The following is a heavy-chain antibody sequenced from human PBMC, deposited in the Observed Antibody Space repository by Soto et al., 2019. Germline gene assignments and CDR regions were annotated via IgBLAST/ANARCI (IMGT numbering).Heavy chain of an antibody. CDR3: ACGIAVAGDYYYYGMDV. J-gene: IGHJ6*02. D-gene: IGHD6-19*01. CDR1: RECVRKRGYD. Sequence: PSDTMALACTFSRECVRKRGYDCGWISHPAGKGLEWIGRIYYSGSTYHNPSLKSRVTISIDTSQNQFTLKLDSVIAADTAVYYCACGIAVAGDYYYYGMDVWGQGTTVTVSS. V-gene: IGHV4-39*01. CDR2: IYYSGST.